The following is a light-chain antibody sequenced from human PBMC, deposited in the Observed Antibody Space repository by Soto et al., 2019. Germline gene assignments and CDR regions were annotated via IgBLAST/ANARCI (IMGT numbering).Light chain of an antibody. V-gene: IGLV2-8*01. CDR3: SSYVGSNDSYV. CDR1: SSDVGGYNY. Sequence: QPVLTQPPSASGSPGQSVTISCTGTSSDVGGYNYVSWYQHHPGNAPKLVIYDVSKRPSGVPDRFSGSKSGNTASLTVSGLQTEDEADYYCSSYVGSNDSYVFGTGTKLTVL. CDR2: DVS. J-gene: IGLJ1*01.